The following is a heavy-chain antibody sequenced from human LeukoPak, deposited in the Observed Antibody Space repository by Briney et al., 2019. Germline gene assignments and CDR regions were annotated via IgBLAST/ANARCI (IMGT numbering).Heavy chain of an antibody. J-gene: IGHJ4*02. CDR1: GITFSDYA. CDR2: ISSGGGSR. D-gene: IGHD6-13*01. Sequence: GGSLRLSRAASGITFSDYAMNWVRQAPGKGLEWVSSISSGGGSRYYADSVDGRFTISRDNSKSTLSLQMSSLRVEDTAIYYCAKDALQGSPIVAAQIDNWGQGTLVTVSS. V-gene: IGHV3-23*01. CDR3: AKDALQGSPIVAAQIDN.